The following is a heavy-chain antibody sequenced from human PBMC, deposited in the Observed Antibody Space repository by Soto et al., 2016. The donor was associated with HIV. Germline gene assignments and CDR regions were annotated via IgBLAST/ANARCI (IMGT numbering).Heavy chain of an antibody. V-gene: IGHV4-4*02. D-gene: IGHD3-22*01. CDR2: IYHSGST. CDR1: GDSITNNNW. J-gene: IGHJ4*02. CDR3: ARRDNRGLDY. Sequence: QVHLQESGPGLVKPSGTLSLKCAVSGDSITNNNWWNWVRQSPGKGLEWIGEIYHSGSTNYNPSLKSRVTISIEKSKNQFSLTLNSVIAADTAIYYCARRDNRGLDYWGQGSWSPSPQ.